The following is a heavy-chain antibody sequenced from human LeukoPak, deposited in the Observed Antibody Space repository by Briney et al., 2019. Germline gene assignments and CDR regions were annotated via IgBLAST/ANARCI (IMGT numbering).Heavy chain of an antibody. CDR3: TKDPNGDYIGAFDP. V-gene: IGHV3-23*01. J-gene: IGHJ5*02. CDR2: ITGGHYAT. Sequence: GGSLRLFCAASGFSFSSFAMTWVRQAPGKGLEWVSSITGGHYATYNTDSVKGRFTISRDNAKNTLYLQMNSLRADDTAIYYCTKDPNGDYIGAFDPWGQGTLVTVSS. CDR1: GFSFSSFA. D-gene: IGHD4-17*01.